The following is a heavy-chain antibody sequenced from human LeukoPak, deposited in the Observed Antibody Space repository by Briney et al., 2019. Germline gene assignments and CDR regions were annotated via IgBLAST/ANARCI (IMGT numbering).Heavy chain of an antibody. V-gene: IGHV1-69*05. J-gene: IGHJ6*03. Sequence: GASVKVSCKASGGTFSSYAISWVRQAPGQGLEWMGGIIPIFGTANYAQKFQGRVTITTDESTSTAHMELSSLRSEDTAAYYCARANPGAWGCYYMDVWGKGTTVTVSS. CDR2: IIPIFGTA. CDR3: ARANPGAWGCYYMDV. D-gene: IGHD1-26*01. CDR1: GGTFSSYA.